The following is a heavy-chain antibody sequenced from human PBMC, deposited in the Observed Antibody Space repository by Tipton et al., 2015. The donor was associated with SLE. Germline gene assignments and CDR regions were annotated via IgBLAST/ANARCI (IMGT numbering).Heavy chain of an antibody. D-gene: IGHD3-10*01. CDR1: GFTFSSYA. CDR2: ITYSGGDT. J-gene: IGHJ4*02. V-gene: IGHV3-23*01. Sequence: SLRLSCAASGFTFSSYAMSWVRQAPGKGLEWVSGITYSGGDTYYADSVKGRFTISRDNSKNTLYLQMSRLRAEDTAVYYCAEGSSGGYDFFCYWGQGTLVTVSS. CDR3: AEGSSGGYDFFCY.